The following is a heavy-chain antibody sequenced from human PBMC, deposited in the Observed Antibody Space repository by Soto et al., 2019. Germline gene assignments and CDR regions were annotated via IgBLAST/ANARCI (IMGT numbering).Heavy chain of an antibody. CDR3: CCGSSYLFAY. J-gene: IGHJ4*02. V-gene: IGHV3-21*01. D-gene: IGHD6-6*01. Sequence: GGSLRLSCAASGFTLSSYSMNWVRQAPGKGLEWVSSISSSSSYIYYADSVKGRFTISRDNAKNSLYLQMNSLRAEDTAVYCSCCGSSYLFAYWGQGTLVTVSS. CDR1: GFTLSSYS. CDR2: ISSSSSYI.